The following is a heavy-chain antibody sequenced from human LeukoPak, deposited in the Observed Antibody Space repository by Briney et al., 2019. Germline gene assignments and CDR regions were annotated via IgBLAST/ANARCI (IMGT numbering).Heavy chain of an antibody. Sequence: GGSPRLSCAASGFTFSSYWMSWVRQAPGKGLEWVANIKQDGSEKYYVDSVKGRFTISRDNAKNSLYLQMNSLRAEDTAVYYCAKASAMIVVVSKYFDYWGQGTLVTVSS. D-gene: IGHD3-22*01. CDR2: IKQDGSEK. CDR1: GFTFSSYW. V-gene: IGHV3-7*03. CDR3: AKASAMIVVVSKYFDY. J-gene: IGHJ4*02.